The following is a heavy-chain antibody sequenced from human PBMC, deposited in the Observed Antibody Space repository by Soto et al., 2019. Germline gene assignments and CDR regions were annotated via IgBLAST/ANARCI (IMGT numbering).Heavy chain of an antibody. J-gene: IGHJ4*02. CDR2: IIPIFGTA. CDR1: GGTFSSYA. Sequence: QVQLVQSGAEVKKPGSSVKVSCKASGGTFSSYAISWVRQAPGQGLEWMGGIIPIFGTANYAQKFQGRVTITADESTSTAYMELRSLRSEDTAVYYCARDRYQYYDSSGYRNDYWGQGPLVTVSS. V-gene: IGHV1-69*12. D-gene: IGHD3-22*01. CDR3: ARDRYQYYDSSGYRNDY.